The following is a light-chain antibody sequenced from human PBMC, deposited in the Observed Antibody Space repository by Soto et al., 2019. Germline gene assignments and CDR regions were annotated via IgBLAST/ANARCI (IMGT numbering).Light chain of an antibody. V-gene: IGKV1-39*01. J-gene: IGKJ1*01. CDR3: QQSYSTPPT. CDR1: QTIVTY. CDR2: AAS. Sequence: DIQMTQSPSSLSASVGDRVTITCRASQTIVTYLNWYQQKPGKAPKVLIYAASSLRSGVPSRFSGGGSGADFTLTISSLQAEDFATYYCQQSYSTPPTFGQGTKVDIK.